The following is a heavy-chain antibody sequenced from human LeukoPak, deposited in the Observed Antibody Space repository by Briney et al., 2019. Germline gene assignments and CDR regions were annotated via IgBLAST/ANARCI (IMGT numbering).Heavy chain of an antibody. J-gene: IGHJ4*02. Sequence: PSEALSLTCAVYTGSFSGYYWSWIRQPPGKGLEWIGEINHSGSTNYNPSLKSRVTMSRDMSKNQFSLNLTSVTAADTAVYYCARHFSGAAAPLPFDYWGQGTLVTVSS. CDR3: ARHFSGAAAPLPFDY. D-gene: IGHD6-13*01. CDR1: TGSFSGYY. CDR2: INHSGST. V-gene: IGHV4-34*01.